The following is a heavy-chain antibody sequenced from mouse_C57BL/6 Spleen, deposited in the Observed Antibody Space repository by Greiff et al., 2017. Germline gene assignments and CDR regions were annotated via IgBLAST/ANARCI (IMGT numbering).Heavy chain of an antibody. CDR1: GYTFTSYD. CDR2: IYPRDGST. D-gene: IGHD2-3*01. CDR3: ASPGDNGYSRFAY. V-gene: IGHV1-85*01. J-gene: IGHJ3*01. Sequence: VQLQQSGPELVKPGASVKLSCKASGYTFTSYDINWVKQRPGQGLEWIGWIYPRDGSTKYNEKFKGKATLTVDTSSSTAYMELHSLTSEDSAVYFCASPGDNGYSRFAYWGQGTLVTVSA.